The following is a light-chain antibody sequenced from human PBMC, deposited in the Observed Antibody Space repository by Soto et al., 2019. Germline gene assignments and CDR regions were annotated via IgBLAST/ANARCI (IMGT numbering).Light chain of an antibody. CDR2: TNN. V-gene: IGLV1-47*02. Sequence: QSVLTQPPSASGTPGQSVTISCSGSSSNIGSNFVYWYQHLPGTAPKLLIYTNNQRPSGVPDRFSGSKSGTSASLAISRLGYEDEADYYCASWDGSLSAHVFGNGRKVTV. CDR3: ASWDGSLSAHV. J-gene: IGLJ1*01. CDR1: SSNIGSNF.